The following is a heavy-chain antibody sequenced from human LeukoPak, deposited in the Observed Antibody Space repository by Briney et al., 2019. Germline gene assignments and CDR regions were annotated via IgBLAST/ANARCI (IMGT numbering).Heavy chain of an antibody. CDR1: GGSISSYY. V-gene: IGHV4-59*01. Sequence: PSETLSLTCSVSGGSISSYYWSWIRQPPGKGLEWIGYIYYSGSTNYNPSLKSRVTISVDTSKNQFSLKLSSVTAADTAVYYCASYGSGSQSDYWGQGTLVTVSS. CDR3: ASYGSGSQSDY. CDR2: IYYSGST. D-gene: IGHD3-10*01. J-gene: IGHJ4*02.